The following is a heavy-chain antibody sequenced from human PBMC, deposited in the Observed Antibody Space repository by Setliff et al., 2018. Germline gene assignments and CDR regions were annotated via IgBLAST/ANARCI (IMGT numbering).Heavy chain of an antibody. Sequence: SETLSLTCAAYGGTFSDYYWTWIRQPPGKGLEWIGEINHSGTTNYHPSLSSRVTISVDTSKNQFSLKVTSVTAADTSVYFCARGRNVAARLLDSWGQGTLVTVSS. D-gene: IGHD6-6*01. V-gene: IGHV4-34*01. CDR3: ARGRNVAARLLDS. CDR1: GGTFSDYY. CDR2: INHSGTT. J-gene: IGHJ4*02.